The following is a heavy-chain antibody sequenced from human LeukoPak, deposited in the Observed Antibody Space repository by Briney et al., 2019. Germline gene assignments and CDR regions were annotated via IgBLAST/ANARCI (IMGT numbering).Heavy chain of an antibody. CDR3: AKDRGGGFGELRV. CDR1: GFTFSSYA. V-gene: IGHV3-23*01. Sequence: PGGSLRLSCAASGFTFSSYAMYWVRQAPGKGLEWVSAVSGSGSSTYYADSVKGRFTISRDNSKNTLYLQMNSLRAEDTAVYYCAKDRGGGFGELRVRGQGTLVTVSS. D-gene: IGHD3-10*01. CDR2: VSGSGSST. J-gene: IGHJ4*02.